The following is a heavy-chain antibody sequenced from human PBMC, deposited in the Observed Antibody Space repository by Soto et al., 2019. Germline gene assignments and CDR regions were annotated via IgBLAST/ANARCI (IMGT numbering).Heavy chain of an antibody. CDR3: ARYRSGHLDY. CDR2: IYNSGST. V-gene: IGHV4-4*07. J-gene: IGHJ4*02. Sequence: QVQLQESGPGLVKPSETLSLTCIVSGASIRSSDFWSWIRQPAGKGLEWIGRIYNSGSTNYNPSLTSRVTMSVDTSKNQFSLKLTSVTAADTAVYYCARYRSGHLDYWGQGTLVTVSS. CDR1: GASIRSSDF.